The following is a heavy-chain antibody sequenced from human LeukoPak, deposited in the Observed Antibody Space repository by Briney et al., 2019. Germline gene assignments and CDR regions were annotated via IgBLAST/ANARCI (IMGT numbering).Heavy chain of an antibody. CDR1: GGTFSSYA. J-gene: IGHJ4*02. CDR3: ARGQRYNWNPTASDY. D-gene: IGHD1-20*01. CDR2: IIPIFGTA. Sequence: SVKVSCKASGGTFSSYAISWVRQAPGQGLEWMGGIIPIFGTANYAQKFQGRVTITTDESTSTAYMELSSLRSEDTAVYYCARGQRYNWNPTASDYWGQGTLVAVSS. V-gene: IGHV1-69*05.